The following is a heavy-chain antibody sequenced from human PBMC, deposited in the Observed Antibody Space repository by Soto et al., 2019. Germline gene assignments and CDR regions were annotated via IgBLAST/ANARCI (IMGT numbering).Heavy chain of an antibody. V-gene: IGHV4-30-2*01. J-gene: IGHJ5*02. D-gene: IGHD2-2*01. CDR1: GGSISSGGYS. CDR3: APYCSSTSCLFGTFDP. Sequence: SLTCAVSGGSISSGGYSWSWIRQPPGKGLEWIGYIYHSGSTYYNPSLKSRVTISVDRSKNQFSLKPSSVTAADTAVYYCAPYCSSTSCLFGTFDPWGQGTLVTVSS. CDR2: IYHSGST.